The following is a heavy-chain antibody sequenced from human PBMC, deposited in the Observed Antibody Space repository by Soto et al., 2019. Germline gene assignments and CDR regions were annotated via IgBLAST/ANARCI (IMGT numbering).Heavy chain of an antibody. Sequence: QVQLVESGGGLVKPGGSLRLSCAASGFTFSDYYMNWIRQAPGKGLEWVSYISSSRSYTNYADSVKGRFTISRDNAKNSLYLQMNSLGAEDTAVYYCARVAYDAFDTWGQGTMVTVSS. D-gene: IGHD3-16*01. J-gene: IGHJ3*02. CDR2: ISSSRSYT. CDR3: ARVAYDAFDT. CDR1: GFTFSDYY. V-gene: IGHV3-11*05.